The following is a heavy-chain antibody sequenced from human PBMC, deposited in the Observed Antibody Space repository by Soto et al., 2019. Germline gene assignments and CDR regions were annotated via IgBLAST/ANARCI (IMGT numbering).Heavy chain of an antibody. CDR2: IYHSGST. V-gene: IGHV4-4*02. CDR1: GGSISSSNW. D-gene: IGHD3-10*02. J-gene: IGHJ6*02. CDR3: ASVRGGYYYAMDV. Sequence: SETLSLTCTVSGGSISSSNWWSWVRQPPGKGLEWIGEIYHSGSTNYNPSLKSRVTISVDKSKNQFSLKLSSVTAADTAVYYCASVRGGYYYAMDVWGQGTTVTSP.